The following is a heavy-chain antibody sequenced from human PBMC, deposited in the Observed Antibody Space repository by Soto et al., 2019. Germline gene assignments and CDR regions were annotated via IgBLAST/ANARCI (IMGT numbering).Heavy chain of an antibody. CDR1: GFTFSSYG. V-gene: IGHV3-30*18. Sequence: GGSLRLSCAASGFTFSSYGMHWVRQAPGKGLEWVAVISYDGSNKYYADSVKGRFTISRDNSKNTLYLQMNSLRAEDTAVYYCAKELWYPRSRIAVAGSLAGMDVWGQGTTVTVSS. J-gene: IGHJ6*02. CDR3: AKELWYPRSRIAVAGSLAGMDV. CDR2: ISYDGSNK. D-gene: IGHD6-19*01.